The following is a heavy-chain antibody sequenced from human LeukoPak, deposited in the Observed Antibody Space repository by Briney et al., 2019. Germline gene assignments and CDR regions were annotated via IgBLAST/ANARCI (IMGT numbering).Heavy chain of an antibody. Sequence: PGGSLRLSCAASGFTFSSYGMHWVRQAPGKGLEWVAVISYDGSNKYYADSVKGRFTISRDNSKNTLYLQMNSLRAEDTAVYYCARVVDTLDYWGQGTLVTVSS. D-gene: IGHD5-18*01. CDR2: ISYDGSNK. J-gene: IGHJ4*02. V-gene: IGHV3-30*03. CDR3: ARVVDTLDY. CDR1: GFTFSSYG.